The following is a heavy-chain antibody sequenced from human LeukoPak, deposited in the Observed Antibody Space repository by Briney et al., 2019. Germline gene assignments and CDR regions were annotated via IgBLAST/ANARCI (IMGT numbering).Heavy chain of an antibody. V-gene: IGHV3-74*01. CDR2: INSDGSST. CDR1: GFTFSSYW. Sequence: GGSLRLSCAASGFTFSSYWMHWVRQAPGKGLMWVSRINSDGSSTSYADSVKGRFTISRDNAKNTLYLQMNSLRAEDTAVYYCARREFYDSSGYPFDYWGQGTLVTVSS. D-gene: IGHD3-22*01. J-gene: IGHJ4*02. CDR3: ARREFYDSSGYPFDY.